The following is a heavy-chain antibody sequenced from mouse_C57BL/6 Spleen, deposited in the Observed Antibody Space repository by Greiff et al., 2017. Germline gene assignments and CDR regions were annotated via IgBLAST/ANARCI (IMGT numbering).Heavy chain of an antibody. CDR2: ISSGSSTI. J-gene: IGHJ1*03. Sequence: EVHLVESGGGLVKPGGSLKLSCAASGFTFSDYGMHWVRQAPEKGLEWVAYISSGSSTIYYADTVKGRFTISRDNAKNTLFLQMTSLRSEDTAMYYCARPRAGWYFDVWGTGTTVTVSS. D-gene: IGHD3-1*01. CDR1: GFTFSDYG. CDR3: ARPRAGWYFDV. V-gene: IGHV5-17*01.